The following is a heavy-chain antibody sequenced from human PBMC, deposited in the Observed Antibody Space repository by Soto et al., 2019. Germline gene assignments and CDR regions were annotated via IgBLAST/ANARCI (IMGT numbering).Heavy chain of an antibody. CDR2: INHSGST. J-gene: IGHJ4*02. D-gene: IGHD2-2*02. CDR3: ASIRGFDY. Sequence: QVQLQQWGAGLLKPSETLSLTCAVYGGSFSGYYWSWIRQPPGKGLEWIGEINHSGSTNYNPSLNRQVTISLDTSNNQCSLRLGSVSAADRAVYYCASIRGFDYWGQGTLVTLSS. V-gene: IGHV4-34*01. CDR1: GGSFSGYY.